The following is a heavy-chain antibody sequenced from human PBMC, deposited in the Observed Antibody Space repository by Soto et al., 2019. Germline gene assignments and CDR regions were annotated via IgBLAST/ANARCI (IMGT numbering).Heavy chain of an antibody. Sequence: SEPQRLTNTVYGGYFIGYYCSWIRQQPGKGLEWIGEINHSGSTNYNPSLKSRVTISVDTSKNQFSLKLSSVTAADTAVYYCARGKIRYSSPPHYYYGMDVWGQGTTVTVSS. V-gene: IGHV4-34*01. J-gene: IGHJ6*02. CDR2: INHSGST. CDR3: ARGKIRYSSPPHYYYGMDV. CDR1: GGYFIGYY. D-gene: IGHD6-13*01.